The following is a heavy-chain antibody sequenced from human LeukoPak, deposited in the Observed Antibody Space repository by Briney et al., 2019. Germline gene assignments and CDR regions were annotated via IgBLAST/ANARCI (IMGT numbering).Heavy chain of an antibody. CDR1: GFTFSSYT. CDR2: IRSSGLYT. V-gene: IGHV3-21*01. CDR3: ARASSIDY. Sequence: GGSLRLSCAASGFTFSSYTMHWVRQAPGKGLEWVSSIRSSGLYTYYADSVKGRFTISRDNARNSLYLQMNSLTAEDTAVYYCARASSIDYWGQGTLVTVSS. D-gene: IGHD3-10*01. J-gene: IGHJ4*02.